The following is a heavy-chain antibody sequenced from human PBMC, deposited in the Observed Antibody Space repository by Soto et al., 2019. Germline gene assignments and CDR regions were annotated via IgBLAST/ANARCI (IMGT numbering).Heavy chain of an antibody. D-gene: IGHD4-17*01. CDR2: IKQDGSEK. Sequence: EVQLVESGGGLVQPGGSLRLSCAASGFTFSSYWMSWVRQAPGKGLEWVANIKQDGSEKYYVDSVKGRFTISRDNAKNSRYLQMNSLRAEDTAVYCCAVSGQGNDYGDYDPGTLDYWGQGTLVTVSS. CDR3: AVSGQGNDYGDYDPGTLDY. CDR1: GFTFSSYW. V-gene: IGHV3-7*01. J-gene: IGHJ4*02.